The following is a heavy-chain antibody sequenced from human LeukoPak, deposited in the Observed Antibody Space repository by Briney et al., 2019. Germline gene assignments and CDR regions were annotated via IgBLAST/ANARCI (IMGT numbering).Heavy chain of an antibody. CDR2: IYYSGST. CDR1: GGSISSGDYY. CDR3: ARASLRFTFDD. Sequence: PSETLSLTCTVSGGSISSGDYYWSWIRQPPGKGLERIGYIYYSGSTYYNPSLKSRVTISVDTSKNQFSLKLSSVTAADTAVYYCARASLRFTFDDWGQGTLVTVSS. V-gene: IGHV4-30-4*01. D-gene: IGHD3-3*01. J-gene: IGHJ4*02.